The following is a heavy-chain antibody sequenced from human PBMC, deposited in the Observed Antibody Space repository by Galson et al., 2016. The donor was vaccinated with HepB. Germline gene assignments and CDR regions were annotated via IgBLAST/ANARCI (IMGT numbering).Heavy chain of an antibody. CDR2: LLYSGST. J-gene: IGHJ3*01. D-gene: IGHD3-16*01. CDR3: ARCAPGLTRACDL. CDR1: GGSLSSHY. Sequence: TLSLTCTVSGGSLSSHYWSWIRQPPGKGLEWIGYLLYSGSTSYNPSLKSRFTISEDTSKMQFSLRLSSVTAADTAVYYCARCAPGLTRACDLWGQGTVVTVS. V-gene: IGHV4-59*11.